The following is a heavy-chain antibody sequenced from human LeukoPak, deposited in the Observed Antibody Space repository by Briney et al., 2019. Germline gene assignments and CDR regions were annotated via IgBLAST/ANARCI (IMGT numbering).Heavy chain of an antibody. J-gene: IGHJ4*02. CDR3: AKGGSGERCIVGATWLDY. Sequence: GGSLRLSCEASGFIFSIYAMSWVRQSPGKGLEWVSAISASGGSTSYADSVKGRLTISRDNSKNTLYLQVHSLRAEDTAVYYCAKGGSGERCIVGATWLDYWGQGTLVTVSS. V-gene: IGHV3-23*01. CDR2: ISASGGST. CDR1: GFIFSIYA. D-gene: IGHD1-26*01.